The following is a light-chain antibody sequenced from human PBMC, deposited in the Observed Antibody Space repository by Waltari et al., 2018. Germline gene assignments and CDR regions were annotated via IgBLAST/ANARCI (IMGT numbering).Light chain of an antibody. CDR2: DVT. CDR3: TSQTLDGVVL. CDR1: GSAIDVSDC. Sequence: QSALTQPASVSGSPGQSITTSCPGIGSAIDVSDCLSWYQHHPGKGPRLIIYDVTNRPSGISDRFSASKSANKASLTISGLQPEDEGDYYCTSQTLDGVVLFGGGTQVTVL. V-gene: IGLV2-14*03. J-gene: IGLJ3*02.